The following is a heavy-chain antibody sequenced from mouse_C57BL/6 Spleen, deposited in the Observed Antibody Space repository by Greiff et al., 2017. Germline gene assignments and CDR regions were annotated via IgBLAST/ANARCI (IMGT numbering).Heavy chain of an antibody. V-gene: IGHV5-4*01. Sequence: EVQGVESGGGLVKPGGSLKLSCAASGFTFSSYAMSWVRQTPEKRLEWVATISDGGSYTYYPDNVKGRVTISRDNAKNNLYLQMSHLKSEDTAMYYCAREGNEGFAYWGQGTLVTVSA. J-gene: IGHJ3*01. CDR1: GFTFSSYA. D-gene: IGHD2-1*01. CDR3: AREGNEGFAY. CDR2: ISDGGSYT.